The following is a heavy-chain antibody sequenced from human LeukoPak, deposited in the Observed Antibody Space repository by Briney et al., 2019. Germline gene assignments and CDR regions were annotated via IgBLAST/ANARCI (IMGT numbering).Heavy chain of an antibody. V-gene: IGHV5-51*01. Sequence: GESLKISCKGSGYNFTNYWIGWVRQLPGKGLEGMGIIYPGDSDTRYSPSFQGQVTISADKSISTAYLQWSSLKASDTAMYYCARSYCSSTSCYFSFDYWGQGTLVTVSS. CDR1: GYNFTNYW. CDR3: ARSYCSSTSCYFSFDY. J-gene: IGHJ4*02. D-gene: IGHD2-2*01. CDR2: IYPGDSDT.